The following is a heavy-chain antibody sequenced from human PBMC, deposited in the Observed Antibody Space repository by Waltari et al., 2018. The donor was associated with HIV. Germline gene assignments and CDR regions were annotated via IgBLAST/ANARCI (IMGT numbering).Heavy chain of an antibody. D-gene: IGHD2-2*01. Sequence: QLQLQESGPGLVKPSETLSLTCTVSGGSISSSSYYWGWIRQPPGKGLEWIGSIYYSGSTYYNPSLKSRVTISVDTSKNQFSLKLSSVTAADTAVYYCARVAGGYCSSTSCYPSFDYWGQGTLVTVSS. CDR3: ARVAGGYCSSTSCYPSFDY. J-gene: IGHJ4*02. CDR1: GGSISSSSYY. V-gene: IGHV4-39*01. CDR2: IYYSGST.